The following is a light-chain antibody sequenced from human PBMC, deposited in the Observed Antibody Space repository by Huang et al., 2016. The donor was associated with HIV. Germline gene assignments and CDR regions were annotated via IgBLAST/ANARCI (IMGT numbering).Light chain of an antibody. V-gene: IGKV3-15*01. J-gene: IGKJ4*01. CDR3: QQYNDWPPLT. CDR1: HSVDSD. CDR2: DAS. Sequence: EIEMTQSPATLSVSPGERATLSCRASHSVDSDLAWYQQKPCQAHRLLIYDASTRATGISAKFNGTGSGTEFSLSITNLQSEDFAVYYCQQYNDWPPLTFGGGTKVEI.